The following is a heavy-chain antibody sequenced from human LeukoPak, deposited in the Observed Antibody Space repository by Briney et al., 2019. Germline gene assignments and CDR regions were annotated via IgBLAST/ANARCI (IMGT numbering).Heavy chain of an antibody. CDR3: AREHGVLLWFGELWGAFDI. Sequence: SQTLSLTCTVSGGSISSGGYYWSWIRQRPGKGLEWIGYIYYSGSTYYNPSLKSRVTISVDTSKNQFSLKLSSVTAADTAVYYCAREHGVLLWFGELWGAFDIWGQGTMVTVSS. D-gene: IGHD3-10*01. J-gene: IGHJ3*02. V-gene: IGHV4-31*03. CDR2: IYYSGST. CDR1: GGSISSGGYY.